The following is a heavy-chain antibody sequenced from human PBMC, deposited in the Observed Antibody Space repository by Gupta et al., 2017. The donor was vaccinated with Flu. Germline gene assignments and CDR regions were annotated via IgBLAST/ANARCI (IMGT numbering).Heavy chain of an antibody. Sequence: SNHWMGWVRQAPGKGLEWVANVKQDGITKYYVGSVRGRFNISRDNARNSLFLQMNSLTAEDMAVYYCVRWTYGNNYYWIDPWGQGTLVTVSS. CDR3: VRWTYGNNYYWIDP. J-gene: IGHJ5*02. V-gene: IGHV3-7*01. CDR2: VKQDGITK. CDR1: SNHW. D-gene: IGHD5-12*01.